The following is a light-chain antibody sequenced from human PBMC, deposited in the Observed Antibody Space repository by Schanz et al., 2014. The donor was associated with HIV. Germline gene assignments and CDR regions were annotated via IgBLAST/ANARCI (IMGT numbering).Light chain of an antibody. CDR1: QSISNW. CDR2: EAS. Sequence: DIQMTQSPSTLSASIGDRVTITCRASQSISNWLAWYQQKPGKAPKLLISEASSLESGVPSRFSGSGSGTSFTLTITSLQPDDFATYYCQQCVTYPYTFGQGTKLDIK. J-gene: IGKJ2*01. V-gene: IGKV1-5*03. CDR3: QQCVTYPYT.